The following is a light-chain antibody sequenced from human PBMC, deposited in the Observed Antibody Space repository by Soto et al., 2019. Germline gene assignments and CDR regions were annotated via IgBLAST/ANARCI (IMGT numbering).Light chain of an antibody. J-gene: IGLJ3*02. CDR1: SSNIGAGYD. CDR2: GNS. V-gene: IGLV1-40*01. CDR3: QSYDSSLSGWV. Sequence: QSVLTQPPSVSGAPGQRVTISCTGSSSNIGAGYDVHWYQQLPGTAPKLLISGNSNRPSGVPDRFSGSKSGTSASLAITGLRAEDEADYYFQSYDSSLSGWVFGGGTKLTVL.